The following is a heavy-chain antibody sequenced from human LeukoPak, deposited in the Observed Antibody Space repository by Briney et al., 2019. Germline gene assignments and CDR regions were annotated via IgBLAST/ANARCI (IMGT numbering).Heavy chain of an antibody. V-gene: IGHV3-23*01. D-gene: IGHD6-6*01. J-gene: IGHJ6*02. CDR3: ARVNSSSYRYYYYGMDV. CDR2: ISGSGGGT. Sequence: GGSLRLSCAASGFTFRSYAMNWVRQAPGKGLEWVSGISGSGGGTYYADSVKGRFTISRDNSKNTLYLQMNSLRAEDTAVYYCARVNSSSYRYYYYGMDVWGQGTTVTVSS. CDR1: GFTFRSYA.